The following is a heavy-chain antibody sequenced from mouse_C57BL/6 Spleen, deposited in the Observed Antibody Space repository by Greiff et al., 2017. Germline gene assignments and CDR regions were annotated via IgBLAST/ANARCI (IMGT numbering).Heavy chain of an antibody. D-gene: IGHD1-1*01. V-gene: IGHV1-55*01. J-gene: IGHJ4*01. Sequence: QVQLQQPGAELVKPGASVTMSCKASGYTFTSYWITWVKQRPGQGLEWLGDIYPGSGSTNYNEKFKSKATLTVDTSSSTAYMQLSSLTSEDSAVYYCARSNYYGSSYYAMDYWGQGTAVTVSS. CDR3: ARSNYYGSSYYAMDY. CDR2: IYPGSGST. CDR1: GYTFTSYW.